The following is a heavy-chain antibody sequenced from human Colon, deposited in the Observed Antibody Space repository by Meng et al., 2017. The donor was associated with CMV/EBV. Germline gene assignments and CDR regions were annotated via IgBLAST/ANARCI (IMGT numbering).Heavy chain of an antibody. J-gene: IGHJ5*01. V-gene: IGHV3-53*01. CDR2: IYSGGST. CDR3: AAQRRAGFDS. D-gene: IGHD5-24*01. CDR1: GFTVSSHY. Sequence: GQLLESGEGLTQPGGSLGLSFPASGFTVSSHYMSWVRQAPGKGLEWVSVIYSGGSTYYADSVKGRFTISGDNAENTLYLQMDSLRVDDTAVYYCAAQRRAGFDSWGQGTLVTVSS.